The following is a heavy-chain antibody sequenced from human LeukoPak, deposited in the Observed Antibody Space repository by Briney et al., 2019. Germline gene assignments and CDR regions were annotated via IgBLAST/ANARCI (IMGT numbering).Heavy chain of an antibody. CDR3: ARDTSLYCSGGSCFQNYYYYMDV. D-gene: IGHD2-15*01. V-gene: IGHV4-4*07. CDR2: IYTSGST. J-gene: IGHJ6*03. Sequence: SETLSLTCTVSGGSISSYYWSWIRQPAGKGLEWIGRIYTSGSTNYNPSLKSRVTMSVDTSKNQCYLKLSSVTAADTAVYYCARDTSLYCSGGSCFQNYYYYMDVWGKGTTVTVSS. CDR1: GGSISSYY.